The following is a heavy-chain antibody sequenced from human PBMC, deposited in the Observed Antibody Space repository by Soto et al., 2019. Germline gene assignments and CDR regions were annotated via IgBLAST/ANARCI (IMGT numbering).Heavy chain of an antibody. CDR3: ARHGTILAAAPGRF. V-gene: IGHV4-39*01. D-gene: IGHD3-3*02. CDR1: GGSIRSRGYY. Sequence: PSETLSLTCTVSGGSIRSRGYYWGWIRQPPGKGLEWIGTIFYTGTTYHNPSLKSRVTISIDTSKKQFSLKLSSVTAADTAVYYCARHGTILAAAPGRFWGQATLVTVSS. J-gene: IGHJ4*02. CDR2: IFYTGTT.